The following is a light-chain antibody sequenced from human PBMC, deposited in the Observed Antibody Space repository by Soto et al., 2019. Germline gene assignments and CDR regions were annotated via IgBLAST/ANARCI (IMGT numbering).Light chain of an antibody. CDR2: DAS. CDR3: HQYDRSSA. Sequence: IVLTQSPGTRSLSPGDRATLSCRASQSVSRSSLAWYQQKPGQAPRLLICDASSRATGIPNRFSGSGFGTDFPLTISRMEPEDFAVDYCHQYDRSSAFGQGTKVDIK. CDR1: QSVSRSS. V-gene: IGKV3-20*01. J-gene: IGKJ1*01.